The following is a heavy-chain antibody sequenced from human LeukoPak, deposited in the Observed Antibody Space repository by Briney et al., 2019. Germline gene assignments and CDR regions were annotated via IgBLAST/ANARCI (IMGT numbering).Heavy chain of an antibody. CDR1: GDSMSNYY. CDR2: IYSSGGT. J-gene: IGHJ4*02. CDR3: ARTTGMAVGGCYYFDY. Sequence: SETLSLACSVSGDSMSNYYWSWIRRPPGKRLECIGRIYSSGGTRYNPSLKSRVTISVDTSKNQFSLNLTSVTAADTAVYYCARTTGMAVGGCYYFDYWGQGILVTVSS. D-gene: IGHD6-19*01. V-gene: IGHV4-4*07.